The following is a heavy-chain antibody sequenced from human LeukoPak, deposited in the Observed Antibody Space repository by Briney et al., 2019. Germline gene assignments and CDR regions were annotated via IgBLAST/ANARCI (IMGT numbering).Heavy chain of an antibody. J-gene: IGHJ4*02. CDR3: ASNPIDHYDSSGYYFY. V-gene: IGHV3-74*01. CDR1: GFTFSSYW. CDR2: INSDGSST. D-gene: IGHD3-22*01. Sequence: GGSLRLSCAASGFTFSSYWMHWVRQAPGKGLVWVSRINSDGSSTSYADSVKGRFTISRDNAKNTLYLQMNSLRAEDTAVYYCASNPIDHYDSSGYYFYWGQGTLVTVSS.